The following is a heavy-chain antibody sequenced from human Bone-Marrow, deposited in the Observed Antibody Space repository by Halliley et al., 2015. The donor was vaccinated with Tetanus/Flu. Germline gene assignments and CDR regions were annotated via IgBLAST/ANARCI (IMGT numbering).Heavy chain of an antibody. CDR2: IWFHGRNE. D-gene: IGHD2-15*01. V-gene: IGHV3-33*01. J-gene: IGHJ2*01. Sequence: IWFHGRNEYYAESVKGRFTISRDTSKNTLYLQMDSLRTEDTAVYYCARDADTPASYWYFDLWGRGTRVTVSS. CDR3: ARDADTPASYWYFDL.